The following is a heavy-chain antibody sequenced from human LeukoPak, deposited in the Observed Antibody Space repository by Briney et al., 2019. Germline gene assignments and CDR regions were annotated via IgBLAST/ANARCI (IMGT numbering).Heavy chain of an antibody. J-gene: IGHJ4*02. V-gene: IGHV2-70*11. CDR3: ARRFRNPGQNYFDY. D-gene: IGHD1-1*01. CDR2: IDWDDHK. Sequence: SGPALLKPTQTLTLTCTFSGFSLDTSGMCVSWIRQPPGKALEWLARIDWDDHKYYSTSLKTRLTISKDTSKNQVVLRMTNTDPVDTATYYCARRFRNPGQNYFDYWGQGTLVTVSS. CDR1: GFSLDTSGMC.